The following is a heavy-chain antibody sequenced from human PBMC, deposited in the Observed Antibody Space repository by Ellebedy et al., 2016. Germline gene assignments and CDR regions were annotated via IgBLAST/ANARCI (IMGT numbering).Heavy chain of an antibody. CDR1: GYTFTSYG. D-gene: IGHD1-20*01. CDR2: ISAYNGNT. V-gene: IGHV1-18*01. J-gene: IGHJ6*02. CDR3: ASQSNWNDPYYYYYYGMDV. Sequence: ASVKVSCKASGYTFTSYGISWVRQAPGQGLEWMGWISAYNGNTNYAQKLQGRVTMTTDTSTSTAYMELRSLRSDDTAVYYCASQSNWNDPYYYYYYGMDVWGQGTTVTVSS.